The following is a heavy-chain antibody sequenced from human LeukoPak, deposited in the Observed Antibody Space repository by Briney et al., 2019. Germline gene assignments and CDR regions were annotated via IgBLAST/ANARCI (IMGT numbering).Heavy chain of an antibody. V-gene: IGHV4-4*07. CDR1: GVSFTDYY. D-gene: IGHD2-2*01. CDR3: AKEHTSTTGRHFDY. Sequence: SETLSLTCSVSGVSFTDYYWTWIRQPAGKGLEWIGRIYASGSTNYDPSLRSRVTISIGKSKNQFSLNLASVTAADTGVYYCAKEHTSTTGRHFDYWGQGILVTVS. J-gene: IGHJ4*02. CDR2: IYASGST.